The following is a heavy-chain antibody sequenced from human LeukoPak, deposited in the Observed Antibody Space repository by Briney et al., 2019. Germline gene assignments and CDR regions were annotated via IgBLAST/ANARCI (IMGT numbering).Heavy chain of an antibody. CDR2: IYYSGST. CDR3: AREEGNNWFDP. CDR1: GGSISSHY. V-gene: IGHV4-59*11. Sequence: SETLSLTCTVSGGSISSHYWSWIRQPPGKGLEWIGYIYYSGSTNYNPSLESRVTISVDTSKNQFSLKLSSVTAADTAVYYCAREEGNNWFDPWGQGTLVTVSS. J-gene: IGHJ5*02.